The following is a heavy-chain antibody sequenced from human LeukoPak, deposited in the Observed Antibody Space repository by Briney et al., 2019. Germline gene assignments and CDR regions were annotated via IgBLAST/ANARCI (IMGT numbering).Heavy chain of an antibody. Sequence: PGGSLRLSCAASGFTFSSYAMHWVRQAPGKGLEWVAVISYDGSNKYYADSVKGRFTISRDNSKNTLSLQMNSLRAEDTGVYYCARPYYSSAYYGDAFDIWGQGTMVTVSS. CDR2: ISYDGSNK. J-gene: IGHJ3*02. V-gene: IGHV3-30*07. CDR3: ARPYYSSAYYGDAFDI. D-gene: IGHD3-22*01. CDR1: GFTFSSYA.